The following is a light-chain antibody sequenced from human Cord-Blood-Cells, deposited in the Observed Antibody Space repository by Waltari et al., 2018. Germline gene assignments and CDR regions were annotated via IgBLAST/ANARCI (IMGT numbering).Light chain of an antibody. CDR2: EVS. CDR3: SSYTSSSTVV. CDR1: SSDVGGYNY. Sequence: QSALTQPASVSGSPGQSITISCTGTSSDVGGYNYASCYQQHPGKAPKLMIYEVSNRPSGVSNRFSGSKSGNTASLTISGLQAEDEADYYCSSYTSSSTVVFGGGTKLTVL. J-gene: IGLJ2*01. V-gene: IGLV2-14*01.